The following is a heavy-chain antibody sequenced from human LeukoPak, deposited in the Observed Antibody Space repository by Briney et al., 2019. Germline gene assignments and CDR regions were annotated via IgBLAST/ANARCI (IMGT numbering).Heavy chain of an antibody. Sequence: GGSLRLSCAASGFTFDDYAMHWVRQAPGKGLEWVSLISGDGGSTYYADSVKGRFTISRDNSKNSLYLQMNSLRNDDTALYYCARDTEGYIYGYYYYGMDVWGQGTTVTVSS. D-gene: IGHD5-18*01. CDR2: ISGDGGST. CDR1: GFTFDDYA. CDR3: ARDTEGYIYGYYYYGMDV. V-gene: IGHV3-43*02. J-gene: IGHJ6*02.